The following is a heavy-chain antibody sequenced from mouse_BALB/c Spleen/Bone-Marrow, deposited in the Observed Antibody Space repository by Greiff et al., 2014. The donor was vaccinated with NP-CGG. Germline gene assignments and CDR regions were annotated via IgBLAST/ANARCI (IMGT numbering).Heavy chain of an antibody. CDR1: GYSFSGYY. V-gene: IGHV1-31*01. J-gene: IGHJ4*01. CDR3: GRGGDNNADYYAMDY. CDR2: INPYNGAT. Sequence: EVQLQQSGPELVKAGASVKISCKASGYSFSGYYMHWVKQSPVKSLEWIGRINPYNGATTYNQNFKDKASLTVDKSSSTAYMELHSLTSEDPAVYYCGRGGDNNADYYAMDYWGQGTSVTVSS. D-gene: IGHD1-3*01.